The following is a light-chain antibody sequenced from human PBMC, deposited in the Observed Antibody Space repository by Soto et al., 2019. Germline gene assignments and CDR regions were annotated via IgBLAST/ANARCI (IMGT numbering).Light chain of an antibody. CDR2: AAS. J-gene: IGKJ1*01. V-gene: IGKV1-39*01. Sequence: IHMTHSPSPRSVSLDYTVYITCXASQSINDYLNWYQQKPGTAPRLLIYAASNLQSGVPSRFSGSGAGTDFTLTINSLQPEDFATYYCQQSYSTLWTFGPGSKVDI. CDR3: QQSYSTLWT. CDR1: QSINDY.